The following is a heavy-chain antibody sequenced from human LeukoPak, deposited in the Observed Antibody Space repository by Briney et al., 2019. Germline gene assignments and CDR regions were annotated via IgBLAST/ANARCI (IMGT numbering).Heavy chain of an antibody. J-gene: IGHJ4*02. V-gene: IGHV1-18*01. D-gene: IGHD6-19*01. CDR2: ISGRNGNA. Sequence: GASVKVSCKTSGYTFSTYGISWLRQAPGQGLEWLGWISGRNGNANYVQEFQGRVTMTTGTSTTTAYMELRSLTSDDTAVYFCARYLGHSSGSKRGFDYWGQGTPVIVSS. CDR3: ARYLGHSSGSKRGFDY. CDR1: GYTFSTYG.